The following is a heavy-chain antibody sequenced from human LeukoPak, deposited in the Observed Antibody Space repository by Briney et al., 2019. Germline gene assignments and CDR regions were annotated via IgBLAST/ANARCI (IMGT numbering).Heavy chain of an antibody. CDR1: GGSFSGYY. J-gene: IGHJ4*02. D-gene: IGHD5-18*01. Sequence: SETLSLTCAVYGGSFSGYYWSWIRQPPGKGLEWIGEINHSGSTNYNPSLKSRVTISVDTSKNQFSLKLSFVTAADTAVYYCARVADTAMVRRDYWGQGTLVTVSS. CDR3: ARVADTAMVRRDY. V-gene: IGHV4-34*01. CDR2: INHSGST.